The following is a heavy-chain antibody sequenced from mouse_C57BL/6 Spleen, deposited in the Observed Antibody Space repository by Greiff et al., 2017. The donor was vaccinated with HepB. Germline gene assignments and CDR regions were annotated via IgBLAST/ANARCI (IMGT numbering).Heavy chain of an antibody. J-gene: IGHJ4*01. CDR1: GYTFTDYY. CDR3: VIEPRYDHYYAMDY. D-gene: IGHD2-12*01. V-gene: IGHV1-19*01. CDR2: INPYNGGT. Sequence: EVQLQQSGPVLVKPGASVKMSCKASGYTFTDYYMNWVKQSHGKSLEWIGVINPYNGGTSYNQKFKGKATLTVDKSSSTAYMELNSLTSEDSAVYYCVIEPRYDHYYAMDYWGQGTSVTVSS.